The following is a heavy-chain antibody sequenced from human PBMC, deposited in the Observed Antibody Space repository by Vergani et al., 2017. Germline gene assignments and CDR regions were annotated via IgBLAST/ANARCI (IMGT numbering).Heavy chain of an antibody. CDR1: NDSVSNTFYY. CDR2: IYYSGST. Sequence: QVQLQESGPGLVKPSETLSLTCTVSNDSVSNTFYYWGWIRQTPGKGLEWIGSIYYSGSTNYNPSLKSRVTISVDTSKNQFSLKLSSVTAADTAVYYCARDRIVVVPAAYYYYYGMDVWGQGP. V-gene: IGHV4-39*07. CDR3: ARDRIVVVPAAYYYYYGMDV. J-gene: IGHJ6*02. D-gene: IGHD2-2*01.